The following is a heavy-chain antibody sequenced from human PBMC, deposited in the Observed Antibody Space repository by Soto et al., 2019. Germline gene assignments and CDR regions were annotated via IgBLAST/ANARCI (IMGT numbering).Heavy chain of an antibody. J-gene: IGHJ4*02. D-gene: IGHD2-2*01. CDR2: IHPGDSDA. V-gene: IGHV5-51*01. CDR1: GYSFTSYC. Sequence: GESLKISCKGSGYSFTSYCIGWVRQFPGKGLEWMGIIHPGDSDAKHSPSFQGQVTISADKSISTAFLQWSSLKASDTAMYYCARREKYCSSSSCYDYWGQGTLVTVSS. CDR3: ARREKYCSSSSCYDY.